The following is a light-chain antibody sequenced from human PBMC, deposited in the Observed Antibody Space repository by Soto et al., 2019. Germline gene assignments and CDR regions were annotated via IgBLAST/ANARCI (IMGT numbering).Light chain of an antibody. CDR2: DAS. CDR3: QQFDSYPLT. V-gene: IGKV1-13*02. CDR1: QDIDSA. Sequence: AIQLTQSPSSLAASVGDRGTITCRASQDIDSALAWYQQKPGKAPKLLIFDASSLGSGVPSRFSGSGSGTDFTLSISSLQPEDSATYFCQQFDSYPLTFGGGTKVEIK. J-gene: IGKJ4*01.